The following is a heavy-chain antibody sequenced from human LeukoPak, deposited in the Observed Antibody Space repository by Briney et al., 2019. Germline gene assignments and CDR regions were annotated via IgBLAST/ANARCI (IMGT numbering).Heavy chain of an antibody. V-gene: IGHV3-48*01. CDR1: GSTFSSYS. CDR3: ARGQQLVPGRLDYFDY. Sequence: RPGGSLRLSCAASGSTFSSYSMNWVRQAPGKGLEWVSYISSSSSTIYYADSVKGRFTISRDNAKNSLYLQMNSLRAEDTAVYYCARGQQLVPGRLDYFDYWGQGTLVTVSS. D-gene: IGHD6-13*01. CDR2: ISSSSSTI. J-gene: IGHJ4*02.